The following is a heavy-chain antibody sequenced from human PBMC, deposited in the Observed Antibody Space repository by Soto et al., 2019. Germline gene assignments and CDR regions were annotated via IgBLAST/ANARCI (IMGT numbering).Heavy chain of an antibody. D-gene: IGHD3-22*01. CDR2: IYSGGST. Sequence: EVQLVESGGGLIQPGGSLRVSCAASGFTVSRSYMSWVRQAPGKGLEWVSVIYSGGSTNYADSVKGRFTISRDNSKNALYLQMNSLRVEDTAVYYCARDTYYYDSSGQPYWGQGTLVTVS. J-gene: IGHJ4*02. CDR3: ARDTYYYDSSGQPY. V-gene: IGHV3-53*01. CDR1: GFTVSRSY.